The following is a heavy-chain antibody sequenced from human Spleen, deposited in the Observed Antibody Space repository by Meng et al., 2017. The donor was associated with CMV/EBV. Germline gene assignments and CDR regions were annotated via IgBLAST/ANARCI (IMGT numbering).Heavy chain of an antibody. CDR1: ISTDGYF. V-gene: IGHV4-31*02. Sequence: ISTDGYFWTWSRQRPGKGLEWIGYIYNTGSSYYDPSLEGRITISLLDTSRNRFSLKLSSVTAADTAVYYCARGRWSTVTYEIFRYFDFWGRGTLVTVSS. J-gene: IGHJ2*01. D-gene: IGHD4-11*01. CDR3: ARGRWSTVTYEIFRYFDF. CDR2: IYNTGSS.